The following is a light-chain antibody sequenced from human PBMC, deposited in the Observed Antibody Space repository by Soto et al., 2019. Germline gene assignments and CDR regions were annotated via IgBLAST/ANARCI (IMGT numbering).Light chain of an antibody. Sequence: EIVLTQSPDTLSLSPGQRATLSCRASQSVRSDYFAWYQQKPGQAPRVIIFGVSTRATGVPDRFSGSGSGTDFTLTISSLEPEDFAVYYCQQRFNWQVTFGQGTRLEIK. CDR1: QSVRSDY. CDR2: GVS. CDR3: QQRFNWQVT. J-gene: IGKJ5*01. V-gene: IGKV3D-20*02.